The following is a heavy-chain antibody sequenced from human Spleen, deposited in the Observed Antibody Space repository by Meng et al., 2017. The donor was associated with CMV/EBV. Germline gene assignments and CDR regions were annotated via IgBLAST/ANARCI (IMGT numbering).Heavy chain of an antibody. CDR3: ARDQEGTRIPSPIHYGLDV. J-gene: IGHJ6*02. CDR2: ISSNVSTI. Sequence: GESLKISCAASGFTFTSYSMNWVRQAPGKGLEWLTYISSNVSTISYADSVKGRFTISRDNAKNSVYLRMSGLRVEDTAVYYCARDQEGTRIPSPIHYGLDVWGQGTTVTVSS. CDR1: GFTFTSYS. V-gene: IGHV3-48*04. D-gene: IGHD5-18*01.